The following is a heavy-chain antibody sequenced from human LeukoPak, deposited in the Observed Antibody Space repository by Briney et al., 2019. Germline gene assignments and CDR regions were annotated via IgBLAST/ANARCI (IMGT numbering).Heavy chain of an antibody. CDR2: IYYSGST. J-gene: IGHJ5*02. CDR1: GGSISSYY. V-gene: IGHV4-59*01. D-gene: IGHD2-15*01. CDR3: ARTPRMRCSGGSCGWFDP. Sequence: SETLSLTCTVSGGSISSYYWSWIRQPPGKGLEWIGYIYYSGSTNYNPSLKSRVTISVDTSKNQFSLKLSSVTAADTAVYYCARTPRMRCSGGSCGWFDPWGQGTLVTVSS.